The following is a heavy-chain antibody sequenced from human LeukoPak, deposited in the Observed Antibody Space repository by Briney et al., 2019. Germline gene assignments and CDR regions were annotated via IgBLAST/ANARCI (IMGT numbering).Heavy chain of an antibody. V-gene: IGHV3-33*06. CDR1: GFTFSSYG. J-gene: IGHJ4*02. D-gene: IGHD1-7*01. CDR2: IWYDGSNK. Sequence: GGSLRLSCAASGFTFSSYGMHWVRQAPGKGLEWVALIWYDGSNKYYADSVKGRLTISRDNSKNTLYLQMNSLRAEDTAVYYCAKRKLELRIDYWGQGTLVTVSS. CDR3: AKRKLELRIDY.